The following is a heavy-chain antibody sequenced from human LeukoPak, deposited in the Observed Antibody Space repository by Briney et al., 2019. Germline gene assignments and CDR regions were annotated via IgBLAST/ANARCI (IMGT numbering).Heavy chain of an antibody. D-gene: IGHD6-25*01. CDR3: AREGGFYRPLDY. J-gene: IGHJ4*02. CDR1: GASISSGYW. Sequence: SGTLSLTCAVSGASISSGYWWSWVRQPPGKGLEWIGEVHLDGRTNFNPSLKSRLTMSVDLSENHVSLKLTSVTAADTAVYYCAREGGFYRPLDYSGQGTLVTVSS. CDR2: VHLDGRT. V-gene: IGHV4-4*02.